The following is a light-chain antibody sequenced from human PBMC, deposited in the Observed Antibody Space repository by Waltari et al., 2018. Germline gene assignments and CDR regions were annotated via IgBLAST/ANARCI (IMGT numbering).Light chain of an antibody. J-gene: IGKJ4*01. CDR3: QQSYSTPLT. CDR2: AAS. Sequence: DIQMTQSPYSLSASVRDRVTITCRASQSISSYLDWYQQKPGKAPKLLIYAASSLESGVPSRFSGSGSGTDFTLTISSLQPEDFATYYCQQSYSTPLTFGGGTKVEIK. V-gene: IGKV1-39*01. CDR1: QSISSY.